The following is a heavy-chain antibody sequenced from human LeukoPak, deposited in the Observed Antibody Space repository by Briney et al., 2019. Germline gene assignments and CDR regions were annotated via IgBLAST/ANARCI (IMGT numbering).Heavy chain of an antibody. D-gene: IGHD6-13*01. CDR3: TKVRSGSSNWALRVFDY. V-gene: IGHV3-23*01. Sequence: GGSLRLSCTVSGFTFSSEAMGWVRQLPGGGLEWVSPISPAGGTTYYAESMKGRFPISRDNSQSPLYLQMNHLGVEDTAVYYCTKVRSGSSNWALRVFDYWGQGALVTVSS. J-gene: IGHJ4*02. CDR2: ISPAGGTT. CDR1: GFTFSSEA.